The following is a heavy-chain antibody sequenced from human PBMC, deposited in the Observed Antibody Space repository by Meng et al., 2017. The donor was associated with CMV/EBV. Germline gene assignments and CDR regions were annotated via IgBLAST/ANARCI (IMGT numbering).Heavy chain of an antibody. J-gene: IGHJ4*02. V-gene: IGHV3-11*04. CDR3: ARDLRVVPAAVYYFDY. CDR1: GFTFSDYY. Sequence: GESLKISCAASGFTFSDYYMSWIRQAPGKGLEWVSYISSSGSTIYYADSVKGRFTISRDNAKNSLYLQINSLRAEDTAVYYCARDLRVVPAAVYYFDYWGQGTLVTVSS. D-gene: IGHD2-2*01. CDR2: ISSSGSTI.